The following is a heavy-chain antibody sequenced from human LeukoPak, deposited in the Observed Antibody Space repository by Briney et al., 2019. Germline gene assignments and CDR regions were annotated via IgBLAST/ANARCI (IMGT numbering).Heavy chain of an antibody. CDR2: IYHSGST. J-gene: IGHJ5*02. CDR1: GFTFSSYW. V-gene: IGHV4-4*02. Sequence: GSLRLSCAASGFTFSSYWMSWVRQPPGKGLEWIGEIYHSGSTNYNPSLKSRVTISVDKSKNQFSLKLSSVTAADTAVYYCARDRELGGPYNWFDPWGQGTLVTVSS. D-gene: IGHD1-26*01. CDR3: ARDRELGGPYNWFDP.